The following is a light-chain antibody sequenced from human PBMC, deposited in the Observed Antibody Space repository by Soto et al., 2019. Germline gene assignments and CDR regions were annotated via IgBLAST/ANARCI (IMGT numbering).Light chain of an antibody. J-gene: IGLJ1*01. CDR2: EVS. Sequence: QSVLPRPASVSGSPGHSITISCTGTSSDVGGYNYVSWYQQHPGKAPKLMIYEVSNRPSGVSNRFSGSKSGNTASLTISGLQAEDEADYYCSSYTSGSTYVFGTGTKVTVL. V-gene: IGLV2-14*01. CDR1: SSDVGGYNY. CDR3: SSYTSGSTYV.